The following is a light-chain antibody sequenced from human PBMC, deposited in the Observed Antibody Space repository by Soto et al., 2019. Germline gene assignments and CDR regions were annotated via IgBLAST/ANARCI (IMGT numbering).Light chain of an antibody. Sequence: DIQITHSSSFLSASVVYRVTITCQASQDIRNSLNWYQQKPGTAPNLLIYDASNLETGVPSRFSGSGSGTDFSFSISSLQPEDIATYYCQQYENLVTFGQGTRLEI. V-gene: IGKV1-33*01. CDR1: QDIRNS. J-gene: IGKJ5*01. CDR2: DAS. CDR3: QQYENLVT.